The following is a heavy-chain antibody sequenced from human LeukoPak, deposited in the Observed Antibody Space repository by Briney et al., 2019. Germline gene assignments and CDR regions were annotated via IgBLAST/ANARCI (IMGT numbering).Heavy chain of an antibody. V-gene: IGHV4-34*01. CDR3: ARGGGSYGYYFDY. CDR2: INHSGST. J-gene: IGHJ4*02. Sequence: PETLSLTCAVYGGSFSGYYWSWIRQPPGKGLEWIGEINHSGSTNYNPSLKSRVTISVDTSKNQFSLKLSSVTAADTAVYYCARGGGSYGYYFDYWGQGTLVTVSS. D-gene: IGHD1-26*01. CDR1: GGSFSGYY.